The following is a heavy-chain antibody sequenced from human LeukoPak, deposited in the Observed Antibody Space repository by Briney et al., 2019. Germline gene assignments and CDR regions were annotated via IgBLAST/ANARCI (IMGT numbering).Heavy chain of an antibody. V-gene: IGHV3-15*01. CDR3: TTRIITTSDH. CDR2: IKTKADGETR. Sequence: GGSLRLSCAASGFSFSNALMNWVRQSPGKGLEWLGRIKTKADGETRDYSAPVKGRFTISRDDSKNMVFMQMNSLKADDTGVYHCTTRIITTSDHWGQGVLVTVSS. CDR1: GFSFSNAL. D-gene: IGHD3-3*01. J-gene: IGHJ4*02.